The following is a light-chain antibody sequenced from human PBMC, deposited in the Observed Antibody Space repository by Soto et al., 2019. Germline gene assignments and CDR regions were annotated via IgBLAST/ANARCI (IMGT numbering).Light chain of an antibody. J-gene: IGKJ2*01. Sequence: DIVMTQSPDSLAESLGERATINCKSSQSVLYSSNNKNYLAWYQQKPGQPPKLLIYWASTRESGVPDRFSGSGSGTDFTLTISSLQAEDVAVYYCQQYYSTVHFGQGTKLEIK. CDR2: WAS. CDR1: QSVLYSSNNKNY. V-gene: IGKV4-1*01. CDR3: QQYYSTVH.